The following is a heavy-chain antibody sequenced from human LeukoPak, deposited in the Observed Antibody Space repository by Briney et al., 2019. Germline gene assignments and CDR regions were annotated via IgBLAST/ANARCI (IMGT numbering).Heavy chain of an antibody. CDR1: GGSISSGGYY. CDR2: ISYSGST. D-gene: IGHD3-10*01. J-gene: IGHJ4*02. V-gene: IGHV4-30-4*01. Sequence: SETLSLTCTVSGGSISSGGYYWSWVRPPPGKGLEWIGYISYSGSTYYNPSLKSRLTISLDTSKNQFSLELSSVTAADTAVYSCARASGSGSLALDYWGQGTLVTVSS. CDR3: ARASGSGSLALDY.